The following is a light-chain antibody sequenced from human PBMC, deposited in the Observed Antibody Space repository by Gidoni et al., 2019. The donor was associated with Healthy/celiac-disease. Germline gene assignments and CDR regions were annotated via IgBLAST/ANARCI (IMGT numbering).Light chain of an antibody. CDR3: QQYNNWPRT. CDR1: QSVSSN. Sequence: ERVMTQSPAPLSVSPGERATLSCRASQSVSSNLAWYQQQPGQAPRLLIYGASTRATGIPARFSGSGSGTEFTLTISSLQSEDFAVYYCQQYNNWPRTFXQXTKVEIK. J-gene: IGKJ1*01. CDR2: GAS. V-gene: IGKV3-15*01.